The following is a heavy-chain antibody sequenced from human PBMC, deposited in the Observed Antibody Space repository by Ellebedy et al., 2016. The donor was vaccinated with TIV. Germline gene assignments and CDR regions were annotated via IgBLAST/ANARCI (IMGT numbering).Heavy chain of an antibody. J-gene: IGHJ4*02. CDR3: AKDDDDCISH. CDR1: GFSSRIYG. Sequence: GESLKISCIGSGFSSRIYGMHWVRQAPGKGLEWVAFSRYDGSTSFYADSVKGRFTISRDNSKNALYLQMSSLRTDDTAMYYCAKDDDDCISHWGQGTLVTVAS. CDR2: SRYDGSTS. V-gene: IGHV3-30*02. D-gene: IGHD3-22*01.